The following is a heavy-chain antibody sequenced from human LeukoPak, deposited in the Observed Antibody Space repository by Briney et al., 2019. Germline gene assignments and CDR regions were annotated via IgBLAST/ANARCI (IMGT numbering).Heavy chain of an antibody. Sequence: SETLSPTCTVSGGSITTYYWTWFRQPPGKGLEWIGYIHYSGSTNYNPSLKGRVTISADSSKNQISLKLISVTAADTAVFYCARSALDVYHSSGFYSTWGQGTLVTVSS. D-gene: IGHD3-22*01. V-gene: IGHV4-59*08. J-gene: IGHJ4*02. CDR3: ARSALDVYHSSGFYST. CDR2: IHYSGST. CDR1: GGSITTYY.